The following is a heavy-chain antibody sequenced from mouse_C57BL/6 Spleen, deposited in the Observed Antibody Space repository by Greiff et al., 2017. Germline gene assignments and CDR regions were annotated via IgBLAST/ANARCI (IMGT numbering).Heavy chain of an antibody. J-gene: IGHJ2*01. CDR3: ARGGVDGYLYYFDY. Sequence: VQLQQPGAELVRPGSSVKLSCKASGYTFTSYWMHWVKQRPIQGLEWIGNIDPSDSETHYNQKFKDKATLTVDKSSSTADMQLSSLTSEDSAVYYCARGGVDGYLYYFDYWGQGTTLTVSS. D-gene: IGHD2-3*01. V-gene: IGHV1-52*01. CDR1: GYTFTSYW. CDR2: IDPSDSET.